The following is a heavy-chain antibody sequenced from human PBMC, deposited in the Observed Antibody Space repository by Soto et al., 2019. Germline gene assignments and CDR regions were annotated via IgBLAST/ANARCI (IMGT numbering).Heavy chain of an antibody. Sequence: QVQLVQSGAEVKKPGSSVKVSCKASGGTFSSYAISWVRQAPGQGLEWMGGIIPIFGTANYAQKFQGRVTITADESTSTAYMEPSSLRSEDTAVYYCARGPLLGYCSGGSCYSELYNWFDPWGQGTLVTVSS. CDR3: ARGPLLGYCSGGSCYSELYNWFDP. J-gene: IGHJ5*02. D-gene: IGHD2-15*01. CDR2: IIPIFGTA. V-gene: IGHV1-69*01. CDR1: GGTFSSYA.